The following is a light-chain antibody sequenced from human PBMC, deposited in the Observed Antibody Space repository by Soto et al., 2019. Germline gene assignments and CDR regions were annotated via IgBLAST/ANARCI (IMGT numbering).Light chain of an antibody. CDR1: QSVGTN. Sequence: IVMTQSPATLSVSPGERATLSCRASQSVGTNLAWYHQKPGQAPRLLISGASTSATGVPARFTGGGSGTEYTLTISTLQSEDFAVDYCQEYYNWPPTFGRGTKVYIK. V-gene: IGKV3-15*01. CDR3: QEYYNWPPT. CDR2: GAS. J-gene: IGKJ1*01.